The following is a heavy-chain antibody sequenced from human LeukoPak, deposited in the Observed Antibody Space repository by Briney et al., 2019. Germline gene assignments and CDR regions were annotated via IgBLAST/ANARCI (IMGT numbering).Heavy chain of an antibody. Sequence: SETLCLTCAVCGGSFRVCYWSWVRDPPGKGLEWGGEINHSGSTNYNPSLKSRVTISVDTSKNQFSLRLRSVTAADTAVYYCARGSIAARLWFDPWGQGTLVTVSS. V-gene: IGHV4-34*01. CDR2: INHSGST. J-gene: IGHJ5*02. D-gene: IGHD6-6*01. CDR3: ARGSIAARLWFDP. CDR1: GGSFRVCY.